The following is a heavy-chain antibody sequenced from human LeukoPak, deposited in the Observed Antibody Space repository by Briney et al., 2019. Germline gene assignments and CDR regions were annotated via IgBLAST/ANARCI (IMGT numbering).Heavy chain of an antibody. D-gene: IGHD5-24*01. CDR1: GGSISSGPYY. CDR3: ARAPYDGYKLDY. V-gene: IGHV4-61*02. CDR2: FYSSGNT. Sequence: SETLSLTCTVSGGSISSGPYYWNWIRQPAGEGLEWIGRFYSSGNTNYNPSLKSRVTISLDTSKNQFSLRLSSVTAADTAVYYCARAPYDGYKLDYWGQGTLVTVSS. J-gene: IGHJ4*02.